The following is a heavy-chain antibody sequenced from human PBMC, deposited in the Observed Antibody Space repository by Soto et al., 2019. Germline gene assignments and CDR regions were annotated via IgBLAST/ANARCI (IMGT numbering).Heavy chain of an antibody. J-gene: IGHJ4*02. V-gene: IGHV3-21*01. CDR1: GFAFSSYS. Sequence: GGSLRLSCAASGFAFSSYSMNWVRQAPGKGLEWVSSISSSSSYIYYADSVKGRFTISRDNAKNSLYLQMNSLRAEDTAVYYCARARQPAPFDYWGQGTLVTVSS. CDR3: ARARQPAPFDY. CDR2: ISSSSSYI.